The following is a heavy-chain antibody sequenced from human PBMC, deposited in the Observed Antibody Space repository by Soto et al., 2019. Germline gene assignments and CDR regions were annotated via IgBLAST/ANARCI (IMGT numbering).Heavy chain of an antibody. V-gene: IGHV1-69*12. Sequence: QVQLVQSGAEVKKPGSSVKVSCKVSGGTFSNYAIDWVRLAPGHGLEWMGGIVPIFGTTYYTQKFQGRAIIVADDSATAAYLEMSSMRSEDTAIYYGARVAAVAGLYNYRGLDVWGQGTAVTVSS. CDR1: GGTFSNYA. D-gene: IGHD6-19*01. CDR2: IVPIFGTT. CDR3: ARVAAVAGLYNYRGLDV. J-gene: IGHJ6*02.